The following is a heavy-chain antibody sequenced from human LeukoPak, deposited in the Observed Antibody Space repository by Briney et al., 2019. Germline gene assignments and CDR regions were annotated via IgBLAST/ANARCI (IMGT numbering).Heavy chain of an antibody. D-gene: IGHD3-22*01. Sequence: GGSLRLSCAASGFTFSNAWMSWVRQAPGKGLEWVGRIKSKTDGGTTDYAAPVKGRFTISRDDSKNTLYLQMNSLKTEDTAVYYCTTDIYDSSGYSNFDYWGQGTLVTVSS. CDR3: TTDIYDSSGYSNFDY. V-gene: IGHV3-15*01. CDR1: GFTFSNAW. J-gene: IGHJ4*02. CDR2: IKSKTDGGTT.